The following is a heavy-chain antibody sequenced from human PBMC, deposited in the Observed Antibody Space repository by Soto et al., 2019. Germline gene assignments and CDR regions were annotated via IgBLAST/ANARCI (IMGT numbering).Heavy chain of an antibody. CDR3: AEPFCTSDNCDRGFFDY. CDR1: GFTFSSYG. D-gene: IGHD2-8*02. J-gene: IGHJ4*02. CDR2: ISSEGSNK. Sequence: QVQLVESGGGVVQPGKSLRLSCAASGFTFSSYGMHWVRQAPGKGLEWVAVISSEGSNKYYADSVKGRFTISSDSSKNTLYLQMDSLRAEDSAVYYCAEPFCTSDNCDRGFFDYWGQGTLVTVSS. V-gene: IGHV3-30*03.